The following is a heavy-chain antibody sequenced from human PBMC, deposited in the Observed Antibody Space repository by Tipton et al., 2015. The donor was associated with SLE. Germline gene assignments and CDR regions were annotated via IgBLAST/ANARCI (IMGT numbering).Heavy chain of an antibody. Sequence: TLSLTCAVSGGSISSSNWWSWARQPPGKGLGWIGEIYHSGSTNYNPSLKSRVTISVDKSKNQFSLKLTSMTAADTAVYYCARDLYQDYSRHWYFDLWGRGTLVTVSS. D-gene: IGHD2-2*02. CDR1: GGSISSSNW. CDR2: IYHSGST. V-gene: IGHV4-4*02. J-gene: IGHJ2*01. CDR3: ARDLYQDYSRHWYFDL.